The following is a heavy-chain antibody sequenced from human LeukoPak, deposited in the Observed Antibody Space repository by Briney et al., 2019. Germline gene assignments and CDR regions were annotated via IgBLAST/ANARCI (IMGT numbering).Heavy chain of an antibody. J-gene: IGHJ4*02. CDR1: GVSINSYY. V-gene: IGHV4-59*01. CDR2: IYYSGST. Sequence: SETLSLTCTVSGVSINSYYWSWIRQPPGKGLEWIGYIYYSGSTNYNPSLKSRVTISVDTSKNQFSLKLSSVTAADTAVYYCATGTDHFDYWGQGTLVTVSS. CDR3: ATGTDHFDY.